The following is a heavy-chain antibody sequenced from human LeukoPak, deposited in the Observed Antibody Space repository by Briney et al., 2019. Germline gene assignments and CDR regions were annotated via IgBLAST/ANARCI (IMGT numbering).Heavy chain of an antibody. CDR2: ISYDGSNK. Sequence: GRSLRLSCAASGFTFSSYGMHWVRQAPGKGLEWVAVISYDGSNKYYADSVEGRFTISRDNSKNTLYLQMNSLRAEDTAVYYCAREGEVQLERPRYFDYWGQGTLVTVSS. D-gene: IGHD1-1*01. CDR1: GFTFSSYG. CDR3: AREGEVQLERPRYFDY. V-gene: IGHV3-33*01. J-gene: IGHJ4*02.